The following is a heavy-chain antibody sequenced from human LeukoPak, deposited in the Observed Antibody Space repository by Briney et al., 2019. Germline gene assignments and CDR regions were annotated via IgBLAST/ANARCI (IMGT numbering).Heavy chain of an antibody. CDR1: GGSFSGYY. J-gene: IGHJ3*02. CDR3: ARLSVDHNAFDI. D-gene: IGHD1-14*01. V-gene: IGHV4-34*01. CDR2: INHSGST. Sequence: SETLSLTCAVYGGSFSGYYWSWIRQPPGKGLEWIGEINHSGSTNYNPSLKSRVTISVDTSKNQFSLKLSSVTAAGTAVYYCARLSVDHNAFDIWGQGTMVTVSS.